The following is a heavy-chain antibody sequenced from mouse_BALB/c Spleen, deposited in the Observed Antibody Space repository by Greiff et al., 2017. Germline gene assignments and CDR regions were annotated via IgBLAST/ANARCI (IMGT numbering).Heavy chain of an antibody. V-gene: IGHV2-9*02. CDR2: IWAGGST. Sequence: VQVVESGPGLVAPSQSLSITCTVSGFSLTSYGVHWVRQPPGKGLEWLGVIWAGGSTNYNSALMSRLSISKDNSKSQVFLKMNSLQTDDTAMYYCARDYGSSNYAMDYWGQGTSVTVSS. CDR3: ARDYGSSNYAMDY. J-gene: IGHJ4*01. CDR1: GFSLTSYG. D-gene: IGHD1-1*01.